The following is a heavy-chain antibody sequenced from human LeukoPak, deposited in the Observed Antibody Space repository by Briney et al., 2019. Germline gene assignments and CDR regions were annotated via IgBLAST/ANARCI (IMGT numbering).Heavy chain of an antibody. CDR3: ARRFSLGYYDSSGSQGY. D-gene: IGHD3-22*01. CDR2: INHSGST. V-gene: IGHV4-34*01. CDR1: GGSFSGYY. J-gene: IGHJ4*02. Sequence: SETLSLTCAVYGGSFSGYYWSWIRQPPGKGLEWIGEINHSGSTNYNPSPKSRVTISVDTSKNQFSLKLSSVTAADTAAYYCARRFSLGYYDSSGSQGYWGQGTLVTVSS.